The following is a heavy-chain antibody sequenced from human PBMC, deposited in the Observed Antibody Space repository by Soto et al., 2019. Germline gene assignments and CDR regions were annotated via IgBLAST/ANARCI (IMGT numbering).Heavy chain of an antibody. CDR2: VKEDGSEL. CDR3: ARDIGFDYVN. J-gene: IGHJ4*02. D-gene: IGHD3-16*01. CDR1: GFNVMSYW. V-gene: IGHV3-7*01. Sequence: GGPLRLSCAVSGFNVMSYWMSWVRQAPGKGLEWVASVKEDGSELYYLHSVRGRFSMTRDSAGNALHLTMNYLSAEDTGVYFCARDIGFDYVNWGQGIPVTVSS.